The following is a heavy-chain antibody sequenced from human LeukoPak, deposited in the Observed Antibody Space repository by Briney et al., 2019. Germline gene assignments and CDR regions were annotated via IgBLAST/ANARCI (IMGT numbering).Heavy chain of an antibody. CDR1: GFTFSDYY. V-gene: IGHV3-11*05. D-gene: IGHD6-19*01. CDR2: ISSSSSYT. Sequence: GGSLRLSCAASGFTFSDYYTSWIRQAPGKGLEWVSYISSSSSYTNYADSVKGRFTISRDNAKNSLYLQMNSLRAEDTAVYYCAREREAVAGMSSYNWFDPWGQGTLVTVSS. J-gene: IGHJ5*02. CDR3: AREREAVAGMSSYNWFDP.